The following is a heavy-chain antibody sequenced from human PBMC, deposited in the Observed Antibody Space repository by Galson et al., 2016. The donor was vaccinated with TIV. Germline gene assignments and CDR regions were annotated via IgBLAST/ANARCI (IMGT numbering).Heavy chain of an antibody. D-gene: IGHD3-3*01. CDR2: TRTYNGDT. CDR3: ARDRNSVSAVVLEDDAFDI. J-gene: IGHJ3*02. CDR1: GYNFAMHA. Sequence: SVKVSCKASGYNFAMHAISWVRQAPGKGLEWMAWTRTYNGDTRHAEKVQGRVTTTTDTSTGTAYMELRSLRSDDTAVYYCARDRNSVSAVVLEDDAFDIWGQGT. V-gene: IGHV1-18*01.